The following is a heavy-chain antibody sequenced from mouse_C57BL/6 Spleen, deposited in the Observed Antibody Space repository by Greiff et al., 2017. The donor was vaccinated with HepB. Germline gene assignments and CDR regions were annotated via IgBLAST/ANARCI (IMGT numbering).Heavy chain of an antibody. D-gene: IGHD1-1*01. CDR2: IYIGNGYT. Sequence: DVKLQESGAELVRPGSSVKMSCKTSGYTFTSYGINWVKQRPGQGLEWIGYIYIGNGYTEYNEKVKGKATLTSDTSSSTADMQLSSLTSEDAAIYCCARDTTVVGTPAYWGQGTLVTVSA. J-gene: IGHJ3*01. CDR3: ARDTTVVGTPAY. CDR1: GYTFTSYG. V-gene: IGHV1-58*01.